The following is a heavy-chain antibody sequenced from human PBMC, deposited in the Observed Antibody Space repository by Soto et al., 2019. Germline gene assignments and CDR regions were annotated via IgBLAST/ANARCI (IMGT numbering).Heavy chain of an antibody. CDR1: GVSISSSNW. CDR3: ARGRRAAGRSYYFDY. V-gene: IGHV4-4*02. CDR2: IYHSGST. D-gene: IGHD6-13*01. Sequence: QVQLQESGPGLVKPSGTLSLTCAVSGVSISSSNWWRWVRQPPGEGLEWIGEIYHSGSTNYNPSLKRRVTKSVDKSKHQFSLKLSSVTAADTAVYYCARGRRAAGRSYYFDYWGQGTLVTVSS. J-gene: IGHJ4*02.